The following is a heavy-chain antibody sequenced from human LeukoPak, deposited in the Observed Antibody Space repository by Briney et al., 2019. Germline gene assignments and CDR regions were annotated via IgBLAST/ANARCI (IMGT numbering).Heavy chain of an antibody. Sequence: ASVKVSCKASGYTFITCAMHWVRQAPGQSLEWMGWINAGNGNTKYSQKFQDRVTISTDTSASTAYMELSSLRSEDTAVYYCATGGRLLYHDYWGQGTLVTVSS. D-gene: IGHD2-15*01. J-gene: IGHJ4*02. CDR2: INAGNGNT. CDR3: ATGGRLLYHDY. CDR1: GYTFITCA. V-gene: IGHV1-3*01.